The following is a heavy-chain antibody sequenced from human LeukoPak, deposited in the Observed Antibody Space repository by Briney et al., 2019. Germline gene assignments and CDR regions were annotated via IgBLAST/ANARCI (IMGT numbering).Heavy chain of an antibody. Sequence: ASVKVSCKASGYTFTSYAIHWVRQAPGQRLEWMAWINADNGNTKYSQNFQGRVTVTRDTSASTVHMELRSLRSDDTAVYYCARGYQLLPPPYYYYGMDVWGQGTTVTVSS. CDR1: GYTFTSYA. V-gene: IGHV1-3*01. CDR2: INADNGNT. D-gene: IGHD2-2*01. CDR3: ARGYQLLPPPYYYYGMDV. J-gene: IGHJ6*02.